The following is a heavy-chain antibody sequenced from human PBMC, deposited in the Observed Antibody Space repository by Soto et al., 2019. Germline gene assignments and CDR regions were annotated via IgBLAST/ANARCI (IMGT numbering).Heavy chain of an antibody. Sequence: GESLKISCKGSGYSFTSYWIGWVRQMPGKGLEWMGIIYPGDSDTRYSPSFQGQVTISADKSISTAYLQWSSLKASDTAMYYCARVHCSGGSCYTPYFDYWGQGTLVTVSS. D-gene: IGHD2-15*01. CDR1: GYSFTSYW. J-gene: IGHJ4*02. CDR3: ARVHCSGGSCYTPYFDY. CDR2: IYPGDSDT. V-gene: IGHV5-51*01.